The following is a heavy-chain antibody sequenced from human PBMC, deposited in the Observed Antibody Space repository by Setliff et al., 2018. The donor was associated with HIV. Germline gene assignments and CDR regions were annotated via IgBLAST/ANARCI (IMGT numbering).Heavy chain of an antibody. V-gene: IGHV3-23*01. D-gene: IGHD4-17*01. CDR3: AKDRDYGDNLLLLNWFDP. J-gene: IGHJ5*02. CDR1: GFTLNTYA. CDR2: FIGSADTM. Sequence: PGGSLRLSCVVSGFTLNTYAMSWVRQAPGKGLEWVAGFIGSADTMYYEDSVKGRFAISRDNSKNTLYLQMNSLRGEDTAVYHCAKDRDYGDNLLLLNWFDPWGQGTLVTVSS.